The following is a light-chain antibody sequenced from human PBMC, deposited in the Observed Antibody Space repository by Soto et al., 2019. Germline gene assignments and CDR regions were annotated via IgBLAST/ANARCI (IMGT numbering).Light chain of an antibody. CDR3: QQYDSLPFT. CDR2: AAS. V-gene: IGKV1-33*01. CDR1: QDIGNY. Sequence: DIQMTQSPSSLSASVGDRVTITCQASQDIGNYLDWYQQKPGKAPKILVYAASILETGVPSRFSGSRSGTDFTFTISCLQPEDIATYYCQQYDSLPFTFGPGTKVEIK. J-gene: IGKJ3*01.